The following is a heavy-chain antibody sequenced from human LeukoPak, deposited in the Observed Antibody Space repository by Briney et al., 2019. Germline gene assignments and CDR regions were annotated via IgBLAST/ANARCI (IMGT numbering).Heavy chain of an antibody. V-gene: IGHV4-4*07. CDR1: GGSISRCC. J-gene: IGHJ4*02. CDR2: IYNSRST. CDR3: AREISEAYDYFDY. Sequence: SQSLSLACTVSGGSISRCCWGCTRHQAGGWLGLVGCIYNSRSTNYNPPLKSRVTMSVDTSKNQSPLMLSSVTAADTAVYCCAREISEAYDYFDYWGQGTLVTVSS.